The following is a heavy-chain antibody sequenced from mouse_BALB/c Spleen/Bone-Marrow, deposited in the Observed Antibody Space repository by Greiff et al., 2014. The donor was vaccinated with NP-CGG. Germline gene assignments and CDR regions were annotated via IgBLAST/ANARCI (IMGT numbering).Heavy chain of an antibody. CDR2: ISSGSSTI. CDR3: ARSGSSYGYFDY. J-gene: IGHJ2*01. V-gene: IGHV5-17*02. D-gene: IGHD1-1*01. CDR1: GFTFSSFG. Sequence: VQLKEPGGGLVQPGGSRKLSCAASGFTFSSFGMHWVRQAPEKGLEWVAYISSGSSTIYYADTVMGRFTISRDNPKNTLFLQMTSLRSEDTAMYYCARSGSSYGYFDYWGQGTTLTVSS.